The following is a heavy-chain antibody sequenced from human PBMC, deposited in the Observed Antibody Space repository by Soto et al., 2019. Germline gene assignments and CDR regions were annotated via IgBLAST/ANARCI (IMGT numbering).Heavy chain of an antibody. CDR3: HGYRY. D-gene: IGHD5-12*01. V-gene: IGHV3-53*01. CDR2: IYSGGTI. J-gene: IGHJ4*02. Sequence: EVQVVESGGGLVQPGGSLRLSCAVSGFTVTIDYMSWVRQAPGKGLEWVSVIYSGGTIYYEDSVKGRFTISRDTSKNTLYLQMNRLRGDDKAVYYCHGYRYWGQGTLVTVYS. CDR1: GFTVTIDY.